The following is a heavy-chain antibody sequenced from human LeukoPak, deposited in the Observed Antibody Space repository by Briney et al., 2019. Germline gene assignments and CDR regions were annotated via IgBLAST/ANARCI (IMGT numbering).Heavy chain of an antibody. J-gene: IGHJ6*03. CDR3: ARHGYYGSERYYYYYMDV. D-gene: IGHD3-10*01. V-gene: IGHV4-34*01. CDR1: GGSFSGYY. Sequence: SETLSLTCAVYGGSFSGYYWRWIRQPPGKGLEWIGEINHSGSTNYNPSPRRRVTISVDTTKNQSSLKLSSVTAADTAVYYCARHGYYGSERYYYYYMDVWGKGTTVTISS. CDR2: INHSGST.